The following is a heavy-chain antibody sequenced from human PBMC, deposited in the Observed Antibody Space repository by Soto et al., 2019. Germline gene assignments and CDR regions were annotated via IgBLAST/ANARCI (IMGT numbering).Heavy chain of an antibody. D-gene: IGHD6-19*01. Sequence: GGSLRLSCAGSGFTLSSYCMNWVRQAPGKGLEWVSYISSSSSTIYYADSVKGRFTISRDNAKNSLYLQMNSLRDEDTAVYYCAREEAYSSGWSDYYYYYGMDVWGQGTTVTVS. J-gene: IGHJ6*02. V-gene: IGHV3-48*02. CDR2: ISSSSSTI. CDR3: AREEAYSSGWSDYYYYYGMDV. CDR1: GFTLSSYC.